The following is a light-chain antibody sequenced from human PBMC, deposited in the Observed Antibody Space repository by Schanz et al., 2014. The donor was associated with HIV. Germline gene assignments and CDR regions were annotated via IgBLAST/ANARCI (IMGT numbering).Light chain of an antibody. J-gene: IGLJ1*01. CDR3: SSYSSESRPYV. V-gene: IGLV2-14*03. Sequence: QSVLTQPASVSGSPGQSITISCTGTRSDIGDYNFVSWYRQHPGKAPQLMIYDVTRRPSGISSRFSGSKSGNTASLTISGLQADDEADYYCSSYSSESRPYVFGTGTKLTVL. CDR2: DVT. CDR1: RSDIGDYNF.